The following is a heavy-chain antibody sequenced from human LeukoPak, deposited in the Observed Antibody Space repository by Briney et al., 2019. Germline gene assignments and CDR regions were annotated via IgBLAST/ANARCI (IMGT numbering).Heavy chain of an antibody. J-gene: IGHJ4*02. CDR3: ARTRVGAVDY. CDR2: MYSTGST. D-gene: IGHD1-26*01. Sequence: SETLSLTCTVSGASISNYYWTWVRQPAGKGLEWIGRMYSTGSTIYNPSLKSRVTMSVDTSKNQFSLTLSSVTAADTAVYYCARTRVGAVDYWGQGTLVTVSS. V-gene: IGHV4-4*07. CDR1: GASISNYY.